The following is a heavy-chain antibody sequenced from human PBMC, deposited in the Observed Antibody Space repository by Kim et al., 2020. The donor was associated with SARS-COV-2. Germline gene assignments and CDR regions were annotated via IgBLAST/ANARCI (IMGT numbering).Heavy chain of an antibody. Sequence: GGSLRLSCAASGFTFSSYAMTWVRQAPGKGLEWVSGISGSGDRTHYADSVKGRLTISRDNSKNTLYLQMNSLRAEDTAVYYCAKGPSGSGNKDFWYFALWGRGTLVIVSS. J-gene: IGHJ2*01. V-gene: IGHV3-23*01. CDR1: GFTFSSYA. CDR3: AKGPSGSGNKDFWYFAL. CDR2: ISGSGDRT. D-gene: IGHD6-19*01.